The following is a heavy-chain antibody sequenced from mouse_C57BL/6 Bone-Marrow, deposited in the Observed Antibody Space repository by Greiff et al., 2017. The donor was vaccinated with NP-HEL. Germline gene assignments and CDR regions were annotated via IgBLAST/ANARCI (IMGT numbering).Heavy chain of an antibody. CDR1: GYSITSGYY. V-gene: IGHV3-6*01. CDR3: ARIPLLGYYFDY. Sequence: EVQRVESGPGLVKPSQSLSLTCSVTGYSITSGYYWNWIRQFPGNKLEWMGYISYDGSNNYNPSLKNRISITRDTSKNQFFLKLNSVTTEDTATYYCARIPLLGYYFDYWGQGTTLTVSS. J-gene: IGHJ2*01. CDR2: ISYDGSN. D-gene: IGHD1-1*01.